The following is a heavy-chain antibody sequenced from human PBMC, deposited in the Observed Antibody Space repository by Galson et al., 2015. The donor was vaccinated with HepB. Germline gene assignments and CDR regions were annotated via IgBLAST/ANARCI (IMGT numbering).Heavy chain of an antibody. V-gene: IGHV3-30*02. Sequence: SLRLSCAASGFTFSSYGMHWVRQAPGKGLEWVAFIRYDGSNKYYADSVKGRFTISRDNSKNTLYLQMNSLRAEDTAVYYCAKEEIVVVPAAMFPGYYYGMDVWGQGTTVTVSS. CDR1: GFTFSSYG. D-gene: IGHD2-2*01. J-gene: IGHJ6*02. CDR2: IRYDGSNK. CDR3: AKEEIVVVPAAMFPGYYYGMDV.